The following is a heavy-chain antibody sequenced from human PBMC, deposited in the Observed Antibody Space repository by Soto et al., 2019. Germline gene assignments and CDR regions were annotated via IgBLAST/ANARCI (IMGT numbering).Heavy chain of an antibody. V-gene: IGHV4-59*01. CDR2: IYYSGST. CDR1: GGSISSYY. D-gene: IGHD5-12*01. Sequence: SETLSLTCTVSGGSISSYYWSWIRQPPGKGLEWIGYIYYSGSTNYNPSLKSRVTISVDTSKNQFSLKLSSVTAADTAVYYCARVPGYSGYDWGLDYWGQGTLVTVPS. J-gene: IGHJ4*02. CDR3: ARVPGYSGYDWGLDY.